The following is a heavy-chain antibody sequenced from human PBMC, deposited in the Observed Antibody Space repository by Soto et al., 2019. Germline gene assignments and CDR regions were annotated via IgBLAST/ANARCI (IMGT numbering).Heavy chain of an antibody. V-gene: IGHV3-74*01. J-gene: IGHJ4*02. Sequence: GGSLRLSCAASGFTFSDYWMHWVRQAPGKGLEWVSRIKRDGSTTSYADSVKGRFTISRDNSKNTVYLQMNSLRAEDTAVYYCAKRPLTAAGFDYWGQGTLVTVSS. CDR2: IKRDGSTT. D-gene: IGHD6-13*01. CDR3: AKRPLTAAGFDY. CDR1: GFTFSDYW.